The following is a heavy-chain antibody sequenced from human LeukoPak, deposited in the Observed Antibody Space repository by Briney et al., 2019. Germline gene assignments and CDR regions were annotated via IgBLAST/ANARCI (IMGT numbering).Heavy chain of an antibody. D-gene: IGHD4-17*01. V-gene: IGHV1-69*04. CDR3: ARDPHFGAPTHDWHFDL. Sequence: GSSVKVSCKASGGTFTSSDAVNWVRQAPGQGLEWMGRIIPMVDFTRYSQKFQGRVTITADKSTSAAYMEVSSLTSEDTAVYYCARDPHFGAPTHDWHFDLWGRGTLVTVSS. CDR2: IIPMVDFT. J-gene: IGHJ2*01. CDR1: GGTFTSSDA.